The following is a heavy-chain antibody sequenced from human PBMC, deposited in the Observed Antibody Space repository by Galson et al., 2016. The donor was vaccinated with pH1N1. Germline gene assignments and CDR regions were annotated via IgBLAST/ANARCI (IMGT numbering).Heavy chain of an antibody. V-gene: IGHV4-61*02. CDR1: GGSINSDNYY. D-gene: IGHD1-26*01. CDR3: ARDAAHSGTYYVAFDT. CDR2: IYPSGGT. J-gene: IGHJ3*02. Sequence: TLSLTCTVSGGSINSDNYYWSWIRQPAGKGLEWIGRIYPSGGTNYNPSLKSRVTISVDTSKNQFSLKLSAGTAADSAGYYGARDAAHSGTYYVAFDTWGQGTIVTVAS.